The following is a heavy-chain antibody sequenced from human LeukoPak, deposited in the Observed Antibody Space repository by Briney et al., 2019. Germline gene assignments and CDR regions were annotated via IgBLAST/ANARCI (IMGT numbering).Heavy chain of an antibody. D-gene: IGHD5-18*01. Sequence: GGSLRLSCAASGFTVSSNYMSWVRQAPGKGLEWVSVIYSGGSTYYADSVKGRFTISRDNSKNTLYLQMNSLRAEDTAVYYCARLERNGYSYGLIDYWGQGTLVTVSS. CDR1: GFTVSSNY. CDR3: ARLERNGYSYGLIDY. J-gene: IGHJ4*02. V-gene: IGHV3-53*01. CDR2: IYSGGST.